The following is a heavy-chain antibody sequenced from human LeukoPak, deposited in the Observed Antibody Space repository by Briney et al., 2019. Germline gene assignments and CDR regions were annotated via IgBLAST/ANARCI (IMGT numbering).Heavy chain of an antibody. V-gene: IGHV4-34*01. CDR1: GESFSGYY. CDR3: ARGRGTVNY. J-gene: IGHJ4*02. Sequence: PSETLSLTCAVYGESFSGYYWSWIRQPPGKGLEWIGEINHSGSTNYNPSLKSRVTISVDTSKNQFSLKLSSVTAADTAVYYCARGRGTVNYWGQGTLVTVSS. D-gene: IGHD4-17*01. CDR2: INHSGST.